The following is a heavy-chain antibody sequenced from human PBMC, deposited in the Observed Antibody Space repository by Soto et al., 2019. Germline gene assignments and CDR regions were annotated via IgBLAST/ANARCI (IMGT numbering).Heavy chain of an antibody. V-gene: IGHV3-30*18. CDR2: ISYDGSNK. CDR3: AKTLAGYLYGMDV. Sequence: GGSLRLSCAASGFTFSSYGMHWVRQAPGKGLEWVAVISYDGSNKYYADSVKGRFTISRDNSKNTLYLQMNSLRAEDTAVYYCAKTLAGYLYGMDVWGQGTTVTVSS. J-gene: IGHJ6*02. CDR1: GFTFSSYG. D-gene: IGHD6-19*01.